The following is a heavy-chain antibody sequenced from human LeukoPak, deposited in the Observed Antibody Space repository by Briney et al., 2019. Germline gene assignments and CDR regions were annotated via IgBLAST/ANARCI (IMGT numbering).Heavy chain of an antibody. V-gene: IGHV3-21*01. CDR2: ISAGGDYI. CDR1: GFTFSTYS. D-gene: IGHD6-25*01. J-gene: IGHJ3*02. CDR3: ARDVAADDI. Sequence: PGGSLRLSCAASGFTFSTYSMNWIRQAPGEGLEWVSSISAGGDYIFYADSVRGRFTISRDNAKNSLYLQMNSLRAEDTAIYYCARDVAADDIWGQGTMVTVSS.